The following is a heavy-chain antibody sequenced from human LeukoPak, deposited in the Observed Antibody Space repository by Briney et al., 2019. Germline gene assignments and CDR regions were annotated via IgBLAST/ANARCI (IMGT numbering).Heavy chain of an antibody. CDR2: INSDGSST. CDR1: GFTFSSYW. V-gene: IGHV3-74*01. Sequence: GGSLRLSCAASGFTFSSYWMHWVRQAPGKGLVWVSRINSDGSSTNYADSVKGRFTISRDNAKNTLYLQINGLRAEDTAVYYCASPIAVAGPYYFDYWGQGTLVTVSS. J-gene: IGHJ4*02. CDR3: ASPIAVAGPYYFDY. D-gene: IGHD6-19*01.